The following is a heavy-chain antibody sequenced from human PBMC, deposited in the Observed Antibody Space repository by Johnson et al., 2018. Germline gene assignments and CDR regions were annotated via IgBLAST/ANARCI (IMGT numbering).Heavy chain of an antibody. CDR1: GLTFSGYG. V-gene: IGHV3-30*18. D-gene: IGHD4-11*01. CDR2: ISNDGSNE. J-gene: IGHJ6*02. Sequence: QVQLVQSGGGVVQPGRSLRLSCVASGLTFSGYGMHWVRQAPGSGLEWVAVISNDGSNEYYADSVKGRFSISRDNSKNTLYLQMNTLRPEDTAVYYCAKVFSNYRYYHHGMDVWGQGTTVTVSS. CDR3: AKVFSNYRYYHHGMDV.